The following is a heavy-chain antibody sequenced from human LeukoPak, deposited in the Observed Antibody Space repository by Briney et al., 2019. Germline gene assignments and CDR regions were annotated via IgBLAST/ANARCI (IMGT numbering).Heavy chain of an antibody. D-gene: IGHD2-15*01. CDR3: ASQDIVVVVAATVDAFDI. V-gene: IGHV3-21*01. Sequence: PGGSLRLSCAASGFTFSSYSMNWVRQAPGKGLEWVSSISSSSSYIYYADSVKGRFTISRDNAKNSLYLQMNSLRAEDTAVYYCASQDIVVVVAATVDAFDIWGQGTVVTVSS. CDR1: GFTFSSYS. J-gene: IGHJ3*02. CDR2: ISSSSSYI.